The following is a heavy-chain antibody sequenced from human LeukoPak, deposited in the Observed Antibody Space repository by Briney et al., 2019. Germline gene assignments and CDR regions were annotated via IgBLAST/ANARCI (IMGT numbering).Heavy chain of an antibody. CDR3: AILAAAGTVIDY. J-gene: IGHJ4*02. V-gene: IGHV3-48*03. Sequence: GGSLRLSCAASGFTFSSYAMSWVRQAPGKGLEWVSYISSSGSTIYYADSVKGRFTISRDNAKNSLYLQMNSLGAEDTAVYYCAILAAAGTVIDYWGQGTLVTVSS. CDR1: GFTFSSYA. CDR2: ISSSGSTI. D-gene: IGHD6-13*01.